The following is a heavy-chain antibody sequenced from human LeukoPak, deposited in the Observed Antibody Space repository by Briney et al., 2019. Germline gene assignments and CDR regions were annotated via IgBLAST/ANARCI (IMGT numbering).Heavy chain of an antibody. D-gene: IGHD3-16*01. V-gene: IGHV3-7*03. CDR2: IKQDGSEK. CDR1: GLTFSNYW. J-gene: IGHJ4*02. CDR3: ARDGFGTGSN. Sequence: GGSLRLSCAASGLTFSNYWMDWVRQAPGKGLEWVANIKQDGSEKNYVDSVKGRFIISRDNAKNPLYLQMNTLRADDTAVYYCARDGFGTGSNWGQGTLVTISS.